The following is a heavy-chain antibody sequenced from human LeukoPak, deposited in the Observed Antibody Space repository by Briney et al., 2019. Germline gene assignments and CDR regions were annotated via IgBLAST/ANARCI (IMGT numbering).Heavy chain of an antibody. D-gene: IGHD3-22*01. V-gene: IGHV4-4*02. CDR3: ARLFGRGYHSSGPQSY. Sequence: PSETLSLTCAVSGGSISTNWWSWVRQPPGKGLEWIGEINHSGSTNYNPSLKSRVTISVDTSKNQFSLKLSSVTAADTAVYYCARLFGRGYHSSGPQSYWSQGTLVTVSS. CDR1: GGSISTNW. J-gene: IGHJ4*02. CDR2: INHSGST.